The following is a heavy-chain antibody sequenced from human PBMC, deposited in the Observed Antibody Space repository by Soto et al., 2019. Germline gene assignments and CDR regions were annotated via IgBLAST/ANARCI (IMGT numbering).Heavy chain of an antibody. J-gene: IGHJ6*04. Sequence: PGESLKISCKGSGYSFTSYWIGWVRQMPGKGLEWMGIIYPGDSDTRYSPSFQGQVTISADKSISTAYLQWSSLKASDTAMYYCARHDFRVVAAPSQTENYYDYGMDVWGKGTTVTVSS. CDR1: GYSFTSYW. V-gene: IGHV5-51*01. CDR2: IYPGDSDT. D-gene: IGHD2-15*01. CDR3: ARHDFRVVAAPSQTENYYDYGMDV.